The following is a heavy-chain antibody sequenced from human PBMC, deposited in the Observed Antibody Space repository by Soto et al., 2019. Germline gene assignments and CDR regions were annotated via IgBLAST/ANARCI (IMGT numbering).Heavy chain of an antibody. CDR1: GYSFTSYW. V-gene: IGHV5-51*01. D-gene: IGHD3-10*01. CDR3: VRVMVRGVIKQHSYGMDV. CDR2: IYPGDSDT. J-gene: IGHJ6*02. Sequence: GESLKISCKGSGYSFTSYWIGWVRQMPGKGREWMGIIYPGDSDTRYSPSFQGQVTIPADKSISTAYLHWSSLKASDTAMYYCVRVMVRGVIKQHSYGMDVWGQGTTVTVSS.